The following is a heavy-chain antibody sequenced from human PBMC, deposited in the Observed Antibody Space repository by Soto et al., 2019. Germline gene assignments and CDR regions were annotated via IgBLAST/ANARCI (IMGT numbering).Heavy chain of an antibody. D-gene: IGHD6-19*01. CDR1: GGSISGYC. J-gene: IGHJ6*02. CDR3: ARKSSGWYHNYGMDV. Sequence: SETLPLTCTVSGGSISGYCWSWIRQPTGKGLEWIGNIYYSGSNNYNPSLKSRVTISVDTSKNQFSLKLSSVTAAETAVYYCARKSSGWYHNYGMDVWGQGTTVTVSS. CDR2: IYYSGSN. V-gene: IGHV4-59*08.